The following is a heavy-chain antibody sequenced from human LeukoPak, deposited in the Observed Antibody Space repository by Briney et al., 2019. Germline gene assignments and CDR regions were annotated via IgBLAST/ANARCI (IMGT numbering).Heavy chain of an antibody. V-gene: IGHV1-2*02. CDR3: ARMVVYCSSTSCHDY. CDR1: GYTFTGYY. D-gene: IGHD2-2*01. Sequence: ASVKVSCKASGYTFTGYYMHWVRQAPGQGLEWMGWINPNSGGTNYTQKFQGRVTMTRDTSISTAYMELSRLRSDDTAVYYCARMVVYCSSTSCHDYWGQGTLVTVSS. CDR2: INPNSGGT. J-gene: IGHJ4*02.